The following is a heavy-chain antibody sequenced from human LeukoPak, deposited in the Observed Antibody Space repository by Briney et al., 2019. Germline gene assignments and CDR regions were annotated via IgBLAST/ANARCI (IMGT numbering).Heavy chain of an antibody. D-gene: IGHD3-22*01. Sequence: KPSGTPSLTCTVSGGSISSYYWTWIRQPPGKGLEWIGEINHSGITNYNPSLKSRVTISVDTSKNQFSLKLSSVTAADTAVYYCARSEDYYDQWYFDYWGQGTLVTVSS. V-gene: IGHV4-34*01. J-gene: IGHJ4*02. CDR1: GGSISSYY. CDR3: ARSEDYYDQWYFDY. CDR2: INHSGIT.